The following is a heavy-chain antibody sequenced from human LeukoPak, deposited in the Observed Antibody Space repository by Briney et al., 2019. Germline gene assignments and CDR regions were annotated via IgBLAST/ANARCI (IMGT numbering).Heavy chain of an antibody. V-gene: IGHV4-61*02. CDR1: GGSISSGSYF. Sequence: SETLSLTCTVSGGSISSGSYFWSWIRQPAGKGLEWIGRIYTNGNTNYNPSLKSRVTMSVDTSKNQFSLKLSSVTAADTAVYYCARSLQYYYDSSGFDYWGQGTLVTVSS. D-gene: IGHD3-22*01. CDR3: ARSLQYYYDSSGFDY. J-gene: IGHJ4*02. CDR2: IYTNGNT.